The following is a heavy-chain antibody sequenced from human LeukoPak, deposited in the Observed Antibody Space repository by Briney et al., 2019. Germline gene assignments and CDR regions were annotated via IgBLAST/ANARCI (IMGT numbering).Heavy chain of an antibody. Sequence: SGPTLVNPXQTLTLTCTFSGFSLSTSGMRVSWIRQPPGKALEWLARIVWDDNKFYSTSLKTRLTISKDTSKNQVVLTMTNMDPVDTATYYCARMSGTFAFDYWGQGTLVTVSS. J-gene: IGHJ4*02. V-gene: IGHV2-70*04. D-gene: IGHD1-26*01. CDR2: IVWDDNK. CDR3: ARMSGTFAFDY. CDR1: GFSLSTSGMR.